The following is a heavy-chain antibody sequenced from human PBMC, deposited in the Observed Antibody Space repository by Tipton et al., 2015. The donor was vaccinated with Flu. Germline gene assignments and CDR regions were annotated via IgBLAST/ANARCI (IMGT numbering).Heavy chain of an antibody. CDR2: ISSDGTST. CDR3: AKANSSGFYYARRHS. D-gene: IGHD3-22*01. CDR1: GFTFDAYW. J-gene: IGHJ4*02. Sequence: SLRLSCAASGFTFDAYWMHWVRQAPGKGLVWVSRISSDGTSTSYADFVKGRFTISRDNAKNTLYLQVISLRAEDTAVYYCAKANSSGFYYARRHSWGQGALVTVSS. V-gene: IGHV3-74*01.